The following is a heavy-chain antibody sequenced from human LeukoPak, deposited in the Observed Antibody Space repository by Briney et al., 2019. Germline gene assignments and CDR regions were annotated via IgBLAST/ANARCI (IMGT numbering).Heavy chain of an antibody. J-gene: IGHJ4*02. CDR1: GFTFSSYS. CDR3: ARDSGYCSGGSCYRPFDY. D-gene: IGHD2-15*01. Sequence: PGGSLRLSYAASGFTFSSYSMNWVRQAPGKGLEWVSSISSSSSYIYYADSVKGRFTISRDNAKNSLYLQMNSLRAEDTAVYYCARDSGYCSGGSCYRPFDYWGQGTLVTVSS. CDR2: ISSSSSYI. V-gene: IGHV3-21*01.